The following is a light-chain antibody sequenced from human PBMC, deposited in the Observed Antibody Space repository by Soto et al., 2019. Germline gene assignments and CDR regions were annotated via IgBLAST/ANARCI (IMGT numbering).Light chain of an antibody. CDR1: QSISSW. V-gene: IGKV1-5*01. CDR3: QQYNSYSVT. Sequence: GDRVTITFRASQSISSWLAWYQQKPGKAPKLLIYDASSLESGVPSRFSGSGSGTEFTLTISSLQPDDFATYYCQQYNSYSVTFGQGTKVDIK. J-gene: IGKJ1*01. CDR2: DAS.